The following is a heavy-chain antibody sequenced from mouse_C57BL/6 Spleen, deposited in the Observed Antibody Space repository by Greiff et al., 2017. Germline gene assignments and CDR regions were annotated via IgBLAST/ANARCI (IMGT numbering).Heavy chain of an antibody. Sequence: EVKVEESGEGLVKPGGSLKLSCAASGFTFSSYAMSWVRQTPEKRLEWVAYISSGGDYIYYADTVKGRFTISRDNARNTLYLQMSSLKSEDTAMYYCTRGPSTGDYFDYWGQGTTLTVSS. CDR3: TRGPSTGDYFDY. V-gene: IGHV5-9-1*02. CDR1: GFTFSSYA. CDR2: ISSGGDYI. J-gene: IGHJ2*01.